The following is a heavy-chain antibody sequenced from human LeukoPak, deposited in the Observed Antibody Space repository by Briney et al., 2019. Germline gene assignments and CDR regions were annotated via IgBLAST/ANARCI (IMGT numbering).Heavy chain of an antibody. V-gene: IGHV3-30*18. D-gene: IGHD5-12*01. CDR1: GFTFSSYG. CDR3: AKGTAYYSGYDAYYFDY. J-gene: IGHJ4*02. Sequence: GGSLRLSCAASGFTFSSYGMHWVRQAPGKGLEWVAVISYDGSNKYYADSVKGRFTISRDNSKNTLYLQMNSLRAEDTAVYYCAKGTAYYSGYDAYYFDYWGQGTLVTVSS. CDR2: ISYDGSNK.